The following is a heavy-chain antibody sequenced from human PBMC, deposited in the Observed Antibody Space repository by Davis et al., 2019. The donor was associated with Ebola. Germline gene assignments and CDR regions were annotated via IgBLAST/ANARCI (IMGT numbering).Heavy chain of an antibody. CDR3: ARDRDYYDSSGYYYYFDY. Sequence: GGSLRLSCAASGFTVSSYSMNWVRQAPGKGLEWVSSISSSSSYIYYADSVKGRFTISRDNAKNSLYLQMNSLRAEDTAVYYCARDRDYYDSSGYYYYFDYWGQGTLVTVSS. CDR2: ISSSSSYI. J-gene: IGHJ4*02. D-gene: IGHD3-22*01. V-gene: IGHV3-21*01. CDR1: GFTVSSYS.